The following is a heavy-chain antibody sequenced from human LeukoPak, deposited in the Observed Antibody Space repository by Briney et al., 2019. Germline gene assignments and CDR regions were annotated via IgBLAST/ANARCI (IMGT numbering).Heavy chain of an antibody. D-gene: IGHD3-22*01. V-gene: IGHV3-74*01. CDR1: GFTFSSYW. J-gene: IGHJ4*02. CDR2: INSDGSST. CDR3: AKSSYYDASGYYREYYFDY. Sequence: PGGSLRLSCAASGFTFSSYWMHWVRQAPGKGLVWVSRINSDGSSTSYADSVKGRFTISRDNAKNTLYLQMNSLRDEDAAVYYCAKSSYYDASGYYREYYFDYWGQGTLVTVSS.